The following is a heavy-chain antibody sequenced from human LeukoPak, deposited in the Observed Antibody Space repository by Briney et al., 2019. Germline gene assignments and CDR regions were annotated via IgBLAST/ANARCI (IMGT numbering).Heavy chain of an antibody. CDR3: ARDQGAAAKNWFDP. CDR2: IYYSGST. Sequence: PSETLSLTCTVSGGSISSSSYYWGGIRQPPGKGLEWIGSIYYSGSTYYNPALKSRFTKTVDTSKNQFSLKLSSVTAADTAVYYCARDQGAAAKNWFDPWGQGTLVTVS. V-gene: IGHV4-39*07. CDR1: GGSISSSSYY. J-gene: IGHJ5*02. D-gene: IGHD6-13*01.